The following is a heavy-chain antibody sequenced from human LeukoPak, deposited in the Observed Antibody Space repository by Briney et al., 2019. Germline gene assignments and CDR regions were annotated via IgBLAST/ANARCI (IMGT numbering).Heavy chain of an antibody. Sequence: GGSLRLSRAASGFTFSSYSMNWVRQAPGKGLEWVSYISSSSSTIYYADSVKGRFTISRDNAKNSLYLQMNSLRAEDTAVYYCASRLAVAGNWGQGTLVTVSS. D-gene: IGHD6-19*01. V-gene: IGHV3-48*04. CDR3: ASRLAVAGN. CDR1: GFTFSSYS. J-gene: IGHJ4*02. CDR2: ISSSSSTI.